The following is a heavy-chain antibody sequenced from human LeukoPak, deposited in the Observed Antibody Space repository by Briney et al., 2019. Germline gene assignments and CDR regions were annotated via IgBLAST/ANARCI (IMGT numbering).Heavy chain of an antibody. CDR3: ARTGNPGGLIDY. CDR2: INHSGST. CDR1: GGSSSGYY. V-gene: IGHV4-34*01. D-gene: IGHD4-23*01. Sequence: PSETLSLTCAVYGGSSSGYYWSWIRQPPGKGLEWIGEINHSGSTNYNPSLKSRVTISVDTSKNQFSLKLSSVTAADTAVYYCARTGNPGGLIDYWGQGTLVTVSS. J-gene: IGHJ4*02.